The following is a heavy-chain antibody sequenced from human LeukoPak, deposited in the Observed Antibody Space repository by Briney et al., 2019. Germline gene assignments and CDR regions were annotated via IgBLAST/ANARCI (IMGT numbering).Heavy chain of an antibody. CDR3: AIAVAATEAFDI. CDR2: ISSDGGNI. CDR1: GFIFSSNA. Sequence: GGSLRLSCVASGFIFSSNAMHWVRQAPGKGLEFVSAISSDGGNIYYANSVKGRFTISRDSSKDTLYLQMNSLRAEDTAVYYCAIAVAATEAFDIWGQGTMVTVSS. D-gene: IGHD6-19*01. J-gene: IGHJ3*02. V-gene: IGHV3-64*01.